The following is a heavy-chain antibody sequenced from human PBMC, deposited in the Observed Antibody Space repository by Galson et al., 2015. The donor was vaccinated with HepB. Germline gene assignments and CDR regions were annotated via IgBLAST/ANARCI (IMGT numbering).Heavy chain of an antibody. CDR3: ARGRRKDIVVVVAARYYGMDV. V-gene: IGHV3-48*03. J-gene: IGHJ6*02. Sequence: SLRLSCAASGFTFSSYEMNWVRQAPGKGLEWVSYISSSGSTIYYADSVKGRFTISRDNAKNSLYLQMNSLRAEDTAVYYCARGRRKDIVVVVAARYYGMDVWGQGTTVTVSS. D-gene: IGHD2-15*01. CDR2: ISSSGSTI. CDR1: GFTFSSYE.